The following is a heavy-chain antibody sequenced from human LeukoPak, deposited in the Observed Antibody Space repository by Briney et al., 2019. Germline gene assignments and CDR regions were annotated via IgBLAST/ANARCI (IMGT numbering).Heavy chain of an antibody. J-gene: IGHJ4*02. D-gene: IGHD6-19*01. CDR2: ISAYNGNT. CDR1: GYTFTSYG. Sequence: AASVKVSCKASGYTFTSYGISWVRQAPGQGLEWMGWISAYNGNTNYAQKLQGRVTMTTDTSTSTAYMELRSLRSDDTAVYYCARGKGVAGTRDYFDYWGQGTLVTVSS. V-gene: IGHV1-18*01. CDR3: ARGKGVAGTRDYFDY.